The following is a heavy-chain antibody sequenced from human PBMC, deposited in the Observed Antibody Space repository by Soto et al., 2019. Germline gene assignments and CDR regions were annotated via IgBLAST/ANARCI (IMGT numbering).Heavy chain of an antibody. J-gene: IGHJ4*02. CDR2: INAYNRNT. CDR3: ARVSGYNVIDY. D-gene: IGHD5-12*01. Sequence: ASVKVSCKASGYTFTNYGVSWVRQAPGQGLEWMGWINAYNRNTNYAQKLQGRVTITTDTSTSTAYIELRSLRSEDTAVYYCARVSGYNVIDYWGQGTLVTVSS. V-gene: IGHV1-18*01. CDR1: GYTFTNYG.